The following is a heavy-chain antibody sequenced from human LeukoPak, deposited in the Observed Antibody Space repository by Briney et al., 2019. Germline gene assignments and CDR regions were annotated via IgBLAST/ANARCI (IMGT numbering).Heavy chain of an antibody. Sequence: GGPLSFSCAASSFTLSNAWRNWVGQAPGKGREGVGRIKSKTDGATAEYAAPVKGRFTISRDDSKNTLYLQMNSLKTEDTAMYYCIRDGGYRFALYWFFDLWGRGTLVTVSS. CDR1: SFTLSNAW. V-gene: IGHV3-15*07. CDR2: IKSKTDGATA. CDR3: IRDGGYRFALYWFFDL. D-gene: IGHD5-18*01. J-gene: IGHJ2*01.